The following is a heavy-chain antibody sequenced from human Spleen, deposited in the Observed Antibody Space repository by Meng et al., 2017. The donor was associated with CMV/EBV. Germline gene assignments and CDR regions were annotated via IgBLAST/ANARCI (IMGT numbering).Heavy chain of an antibody. Sequence: FTFNSYAMGWVRQTPGKGLEWVSAISGGTSATYYADSVKGRFTISRDNSKNTVYLQMRGLRAEDTAVYYCAKTKDYDFRSGYLSYFDFWGQGTLVTVSS. CDR1: FTFNSYA. V-gene: IGHV3-23*01. J-gene: IGHJ4*02. CDR2: ISGGTSAT. D-gene: IGHD3-3*01. CDR3: AKTKDYDFRSGYLSYFDF.